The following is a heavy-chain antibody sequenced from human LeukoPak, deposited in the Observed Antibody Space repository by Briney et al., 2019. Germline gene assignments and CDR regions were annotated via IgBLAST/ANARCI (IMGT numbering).Heavy chain of an antibody. CDR2: IIPIFGTA. CDR3: ARVLNSNYEGFDY. CDR1: GGTFSSYA. D-gene: IGHD4-11*01. J-gene: IGHJ4*02. Sequence: SVEVSCKASGGTFSSYAISWVRQAPGQGLEWMGGIIPIFGTANYAQKFQGRVTITTDESTSTAYMELSSLRSEDTAVYYCARVLNSNYEGFDYWGQGTLVTVSS. V-gene: IGHV1-69*05.